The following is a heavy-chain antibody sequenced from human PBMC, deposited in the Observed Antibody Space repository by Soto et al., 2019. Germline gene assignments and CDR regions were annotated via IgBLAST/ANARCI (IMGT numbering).Heavy chain of an antibody. J-gene: IGHJ6*02. V-gene: IGHV5-51*01. D-gene: IGHD1-26*01. CDR3: ARPWEGYNLGMDV. CDR2: IYAGDSDT. CDR1: GYSLTSYW. Sequence: GEALKISCKGFGYSLTSYWIGWVRQMKGKGLEWMGIIYAGDSDTRYSASFQGQVTISADKSIRNAYLKWSSLKASDTAMYYCARPWEGYNLGMDVWGQGTTVTVSS.